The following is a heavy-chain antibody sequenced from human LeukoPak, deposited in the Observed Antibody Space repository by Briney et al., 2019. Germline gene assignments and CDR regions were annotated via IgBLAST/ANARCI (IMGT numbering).Heavy chain of an antibody. CDR2: IYTGGTT. CDR1: GFTVSSNY. J-gene: IGHJ4*02. V-gene: IGHV3-53*01. D-gene: IGHD4-17*01. Sequence: GGSLRLSCEVSGFTVSSNYMTWVRQAPGKGLEWVSIIYTGGTTYYADSVKGRFTISRDISKNTLYLQMNSLRAEDTAVYYCARGTVTAPDYWGQGTLVTVSS. CDR3: ARGTVTAPDY.